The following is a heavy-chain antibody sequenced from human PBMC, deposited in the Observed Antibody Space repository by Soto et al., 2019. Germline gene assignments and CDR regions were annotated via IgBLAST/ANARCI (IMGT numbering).Heavy chain of an antibody. CDR1: GGPITNYY. CDR3: ARDRGYSNWYDP. Sequence: SETLSLTCTVSGGPITNYYWSWLRQPPGKGLEWIGYIYYSGSTNYNPSLTSRVTISVDGSKNQFSLKLNSVTAADTAIYYCARDRGYSNWYDPWGQGILVTVS. V-gene: IGHV4-59*01. J-gene: IGHJ5*02. D-gene: IGHD5-18*01. CDR2: IYYSGST.